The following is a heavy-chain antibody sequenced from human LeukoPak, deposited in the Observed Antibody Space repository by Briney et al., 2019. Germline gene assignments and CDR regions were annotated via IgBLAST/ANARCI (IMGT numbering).Heavy chain of an antibody. CDR1: GFTFDDFA. V-gene: IGHV3-69-1*01. D-gene: IGHD6-13*01. CDR2: ISSSSTI. J-gene: IGHJ6*03. CDR3: ARDPQYSSSWQVGAWYYYMDV. Sequence: PGTSLRLSCVASGFTFDDFAMHWVRQAPGKGLEWVSYISSSSTIYYADSVKGRFTISRDNAKNSLYLQMNSLRAEDTAVYYRARDPQYSSSWQVGAWYYYMDVWGKGTTVTVS.